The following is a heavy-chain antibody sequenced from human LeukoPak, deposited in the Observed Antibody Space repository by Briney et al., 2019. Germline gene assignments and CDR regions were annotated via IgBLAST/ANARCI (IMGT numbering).Heavy chain of an antibody. CDR1: GFTFISYW. D-gene: IGHD1-26*01. V-gene: IGHV3-7*01. Sequence: GGSLRLSCAASGFTFISYWMSWVRQAPGKGLEWVANIKQDGSEKYYVGSVKGRFTISRDNAKNSLYLQMNSLRAEDTAVYYCARVRSGSYWRGKYYYYYYMDVWGKGTTVTVSS. CDR2: IKQDGSEK. J-gene: IGHJ6*03. CDR3: ARVRSGSYWRGKYYYYYYMDV.